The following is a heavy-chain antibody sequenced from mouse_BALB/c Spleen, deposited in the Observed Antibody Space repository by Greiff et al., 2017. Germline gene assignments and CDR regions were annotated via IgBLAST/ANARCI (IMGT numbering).Heavy chain of an antibody. V-gene: IGHV5-6-4*01. Sequence: EVKLQESGGGLVKPGGSLKLSCAASGFTFSSYTMSWVRQTPEKRLEWVATISSGGSYTYYPDSVKGRFTISRDNAKNTLYLQMSSLKSEDTAMYYCTRAEEETLRDRNPWFAYWGQGTLVTVSA. CDR3: TRAEEETLRDRNPWFAY. D-gene: IGHD3-3*01. CDR2: ISSGGSYT. CDR1: GFTFSSYT. J-gene: IGHJ3*01.